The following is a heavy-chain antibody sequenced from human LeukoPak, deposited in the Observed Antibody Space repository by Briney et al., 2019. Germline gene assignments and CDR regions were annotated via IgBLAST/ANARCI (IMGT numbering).Heavy chain of an antibody. CDR1: GGTLSSYA. CDR3: ARGFTYESSVYSF. Sequence: SVSLSRKVSGGTLSSYAISWVRQAPGHGLEWMGGIIPIFGTANYAQTFQGRVTIHADESTRTAYMERSGVLSQQPAGSYRARGFTYESSVYSFWGQGTLVTVSS. J-gene: IGHJ1*01. V-gene: IGHV1-69*01. CDR2: IIPIFGTA. D-gene: IGHD3-22*01.